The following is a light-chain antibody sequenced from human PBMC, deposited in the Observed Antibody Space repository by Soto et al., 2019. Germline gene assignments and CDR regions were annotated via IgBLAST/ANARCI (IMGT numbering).Light chain of an antibody. CDR3: QQHYSYTGT. J-gene: IGKJ1*01. Sequence: IQMTQSPSSLSAATGDRVTITCRASQDIRSYLVWYQQKAGKAPKVLISGASTLQNEVPSRFSGSGSGTHFTLTISSLQSEDSATYYCQQHYSYTGTFGQGTRLEI. CDR2: GAS. V-gene: IGKV1-8*01. CDR1: QDIRSY.